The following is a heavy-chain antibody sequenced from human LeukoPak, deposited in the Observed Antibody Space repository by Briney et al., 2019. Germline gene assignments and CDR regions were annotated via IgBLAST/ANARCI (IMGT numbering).Heavy chain of an antibody. CDR1: GFTFDDYG. CDR3: ARRSGIAVAGAFDY. V-gene: IGHV3-20*04. D-gene: IGHD6-19*01. Sequence: GGSLRLSCAASGFTFDDYGMSWVRQAPGRGLEWVSGINWNGGSTGYADSVKGRFTISRDNSKNTLYLQMNSLRAEDTAVYYCARRSGIAVAGAFDYWGQGTLVTVSS. J-gene: IGHJ4*02. CDR2: INWNGGST.